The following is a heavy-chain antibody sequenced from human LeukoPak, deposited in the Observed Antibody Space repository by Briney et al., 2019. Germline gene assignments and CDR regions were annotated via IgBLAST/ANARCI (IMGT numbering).Heavy chain of an antibody. CDR3: ARVQDGYSIA. CDR2: ISSSGNYI. CDR1: GFTFSNFN. J-gene: IGHJ5*02. Sequence: GGSLRLSCAASGFTFSNFNMNWVRQAPGKGLEWVSFISSSGNYIYYAGSVKGRFTVSRDNAKISLYLQMNSLRAEDTAVYYCARVQDGYSIAWGQGTLVTVSS. V-gene: IGHV3-21*01. D-gene: IGHD5-18*01.